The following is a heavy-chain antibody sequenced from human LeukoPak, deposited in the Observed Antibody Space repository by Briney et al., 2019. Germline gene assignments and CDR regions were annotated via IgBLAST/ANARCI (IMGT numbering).Heavy chain of an antibody. CDR1: GFTFSSYW. J-gene: IGHJ4*02. CDR3: ARDDTPTNGYDSYDF. V-gene: IGHV3-7*01. CDR2: IRQDGSDK. Sequence: GGSLRLSCAASGFTFSSYWMSWVRQAPGKGLEWVANIRQDGSDKYYVDSVKGRFTISRDNAKNSLYLQMNSLRAEDTAVYYCARDDTPTNGYDSYDFWGQGTLVTVST. D-gene: IGHD5-12*01.